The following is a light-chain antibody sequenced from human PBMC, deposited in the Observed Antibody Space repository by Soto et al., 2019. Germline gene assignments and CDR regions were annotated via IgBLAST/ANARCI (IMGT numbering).Light chain of an antibody. CDR3: QHYNSYSEA. Sequence: DIQITHSPSSLSASVSYRVTITCQASQDISNYLNWYQQKPGKAPKLLIYKASSLESGVPSRFSGSGSGTEFTLTISSLQPDDFATYYCQHYNSYSEAFGQGTKVDI. CDR2: KAS. J-gene: IGKJ1*01. CDR1: QDISNY. V-gene: IGKV1-5*03.